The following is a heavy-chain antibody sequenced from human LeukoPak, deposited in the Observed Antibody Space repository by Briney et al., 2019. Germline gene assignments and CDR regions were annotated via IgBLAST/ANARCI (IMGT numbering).Heavy chain of an antibody. V-gene: IGHV4-4*07. J-gene: IGHJ6*03. CDR2: IYTSGST. CDR1: GGSICSYY. D-gene: IGHD3-10*01. CDR3: AREVVGLVHGSGSPSLYYMDV. Sequence: SETLSLTCTVSGGSICSYYWSWIREPAGKGVEWIGRIYTSGSTNYNPSLKSRVTMSVDTSKNQFSLKLSSVTAADTAVYYCAREVVGLVHGSGSPSLYYMDVWGKGTTVTVSS.